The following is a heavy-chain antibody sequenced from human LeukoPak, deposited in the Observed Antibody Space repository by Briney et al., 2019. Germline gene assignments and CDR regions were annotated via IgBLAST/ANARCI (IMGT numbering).Heavy chain of an antibody. D-gene: IGHD6-19*01. CDR1: GFTFSSYS. V-gene: IGHV3-21*01. Sequence: GGSLRLSCAASGFTFSSYSMNWVRQAPGKGLEWVSSISSSGSYIYYADSVKGRFTISRDNAKNSLYLQMNSLRAEDTAVYYCARLSIAVAGLDYWGQGTLVTVSS. CDR3: ARLSIAVAGLDY. J-gene: IGHJ4*02. CDR2: ISSSGSYI.